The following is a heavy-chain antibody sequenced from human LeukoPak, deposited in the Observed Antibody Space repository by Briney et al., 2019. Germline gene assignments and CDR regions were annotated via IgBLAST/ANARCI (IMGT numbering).Heavy chain of an antibody. Sequence: SETLSLTCAVYGGSFSGYYWSWIRQPPGKGLEWIGYIYYSGSTNYNPSLKSRVTISVDTSKNQFSLKLSSVTAADTAVYYCARFYGGNRKYFQHWGQGTLVTVSS. CDR1: GGSFSGYY. J-gene: IGHJ1*01. V-gene: IGHV4-59*01. CDR2: IYYSGST. CDR3: ARFYGGNRKYFQH. D-gene: IGHD4-23*01.